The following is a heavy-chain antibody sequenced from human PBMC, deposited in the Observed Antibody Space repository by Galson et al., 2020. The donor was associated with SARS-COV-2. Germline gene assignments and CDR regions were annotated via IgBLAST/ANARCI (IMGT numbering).Heavy chain of an antibody. J-gene: IGHJ6*02. V-gene: IGHV1-18*01. Sequence: ASVKVSCKASGYTFTSHGINRVRQAPAQRLEWTGWQGAKSGSTDHPQKFQDRITMTPDTSPSTAYMGLRSLTSDDTAVYYCARALGPSLGSYYDGMDVWGQGATVTVSS. CDR2: QGAKSGST. CDR1: GYTFTSHG. D-gene: IGHD1-26*01. CDR3: ARALGPSLGSYYDGMDV.